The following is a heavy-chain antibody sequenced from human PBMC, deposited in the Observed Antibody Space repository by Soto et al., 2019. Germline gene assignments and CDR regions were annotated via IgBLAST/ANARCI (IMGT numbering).Heavy chain of an antibody. V-gene: IGHV4-39*01. J-gene: IGHJ4*01. CDR2: FYNNENP. CDR3: ARHDGFSSGWIFDY. D-gene: IGHD6-19*01. CDR1: GGSINSRSYS. Sequence: PSETLSLTCSVSGGSINSRSYSWGWIRQPPGKGLEWIGTFYNNENPNYNPSLKSRVTVSADTSKDQLSLKLTSVTAADTAVYYCARHDGFSSGWIFDYWGHGTLVTVSS.